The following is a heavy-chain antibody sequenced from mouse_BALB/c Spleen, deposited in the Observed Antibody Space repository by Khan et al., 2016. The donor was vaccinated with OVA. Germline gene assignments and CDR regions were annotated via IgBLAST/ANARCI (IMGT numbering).Heavy chain of an antibody. CDR3: ARRAGN. V-gene: IGHV14-3*02. CDR2: NDPPNGNT. Sequence: VQLKQSGAELVKSGATVKLSCTASGLYIKDTYMHWLKQWLEQGLEWSGRNDPPNGNTKYDPKFQGQVTITADTSSNPAYLQLSSLTSADSAVSYCARRAGNWGQGTTLTVSS. J-gene: IGHJ2*01. CDR1: GLYIKDTY. D-gene: IGHD3-3*01.